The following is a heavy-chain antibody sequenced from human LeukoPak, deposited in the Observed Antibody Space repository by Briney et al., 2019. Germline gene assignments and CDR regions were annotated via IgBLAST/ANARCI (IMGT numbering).Heavy chain of an antibody. J-gene: IGHJ4*02. Sequence: GGSLRLPCAAPGFTFNNYAMTWVRQAPGKGLEWVSAISASGTDTYYVDSVKGRFTISRDNSKITLYLQMNSLRAEDTAVYYCAKSYNGYESKPDYWGQGTLVTVSS. CDR3: AKSYNGYESKPDY. V-gene: IGHV3-23*01. D-gene: IGHD5-12*01. CDR2: ISASGTDT. CDR1: GFTFNNYA.